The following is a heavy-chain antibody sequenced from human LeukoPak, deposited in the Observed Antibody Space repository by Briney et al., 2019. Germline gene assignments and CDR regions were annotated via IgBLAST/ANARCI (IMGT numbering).Heavy chain of an antibody. J-gene: IGHJ3*02. CDR1: GFTFSSYS. CDR3: ARVVDTPMVLYGAFDI. Sequence: GGSLRLSCAASGFTFSSYSMNWVRQAPGKGLEWVSSISSSSSYIYYADSVKGRFTTSRDNAKNSLYLQMNSLRAEDTAVYYCARVVDTPMVLYGAFDIWGQGTMVTASS. CDR2: ISSSSSYI. V-gene: IGHV3-21*01. D-gene: IGHD5-18*01.